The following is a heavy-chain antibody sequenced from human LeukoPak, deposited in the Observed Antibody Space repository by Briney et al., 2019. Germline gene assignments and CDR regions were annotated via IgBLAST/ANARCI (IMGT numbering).Heavy chain of an antibody. V-gene: IGHV3-53*05. CDR1: GFTVSSNY. CDR2: IYSSDGA. CDR3: ARKGWAFDI. J-gene: IGHJ3*02. Sequence: GGSLRLSCAASGFTVSSNYMSWVRQAPGKGLEWVSLIYSSDGAYYADSVKGRFTISRDNSKNTLYLQMNSLRAEDTAVYYCARKGWAFDIWGQGTMVTVSS.